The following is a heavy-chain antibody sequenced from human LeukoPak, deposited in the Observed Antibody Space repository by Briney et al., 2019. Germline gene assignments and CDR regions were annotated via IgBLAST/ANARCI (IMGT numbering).Heavy chain of an antibody. V-gene: IGHV4-34*01. CDR1: GGSFSGYY. D-gene: IGHD3-10*01. J-gene: IGHJ5*02. CDR3: ARAWFRFDP. Sequence: PSETLSLTCAVYGGSFSGYYWSWIRQPPGKGLEWIGEINHSGSTNYNPSLKSRVTMSVDTSKNQFSLKLSSVTAADTAVYYCARAWFRFDPWGQGTLVTVSS. CDR2: INHSGST.